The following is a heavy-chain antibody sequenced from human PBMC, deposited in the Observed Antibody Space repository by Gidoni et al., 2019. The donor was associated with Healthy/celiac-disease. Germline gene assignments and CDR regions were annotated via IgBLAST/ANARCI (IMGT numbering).Heavy chain of an antibody. J-gene: IGHJ5*02. CDR3: ARKNSGDGYNHP. Sequence: QVQLVQSGAAVKPPGSSVKGSCKASGSTFSSYAISWVRQAPGQGLEWMGGIIPIFGTANDEQKFQGRVTITADESTSTAYMELSSLRSEDTAVYYCARKNSGDGYNHPWGQGTLVTVSS. CDR1: GSTFSSYA. V-gene: IGHV1-69*01. D-gene: IGHD5-12*01. CDR2: IIPIFGTA.